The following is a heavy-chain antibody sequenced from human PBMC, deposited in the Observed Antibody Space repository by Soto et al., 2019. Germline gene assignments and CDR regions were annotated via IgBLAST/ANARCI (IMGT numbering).Heavy chain of an antibody. D-gene: IGHD2-21*01. CDR1: GFPFSAYA. Sequence: GGSLRLSCAASGFPFSAYALSWVRQAPGKGLECISGISGSGDAVHYADSVKGRFTISRDNSKNTVYLQMNSLRADDTAVYYCAKEVTSCCYPGFDHWGRGTLVTVSS. CDR2: ISGSGDAV. J-gene: IGHJ4*02. V-gene: IGHV3-23*01. CDR3: AKEVTSCCYPGFDH.